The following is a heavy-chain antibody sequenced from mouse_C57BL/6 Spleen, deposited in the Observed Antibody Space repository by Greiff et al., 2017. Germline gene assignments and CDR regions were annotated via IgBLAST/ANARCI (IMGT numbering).Heavy chain of an antibody. J-gene: IGHJ2*01. Sequence: EVMLVESGGGLVKPGGSLKLSCAASGFTFSSYAMSWVRQTPEKRLECVATISDGGSYTYFPDNLKGRFTISRDNAKNNLYLQMGHLKSEDTAMYYCAREGGEFDYWGQGTTLTVSS. CDR1: GFTFSSYA. V-gene: IGHV5-4*01. CDR2: ISDGGSYT. CDR3: AREGGEFDY.